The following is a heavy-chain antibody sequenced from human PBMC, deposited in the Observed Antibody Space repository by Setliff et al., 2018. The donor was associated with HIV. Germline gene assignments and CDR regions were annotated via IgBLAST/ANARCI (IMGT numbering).Heavy chain of an antibody. J-gene: IGHJ4*02. CDR1: GGSISSTTSY. V-gene: IGHV4-39*01. CDR2: FYYSGST. D-gene: IGHD2-21*02. CDR3: ARSRHCGSDCYFDL. Sequence: SETLSLTCVVSGGSISSTTSYWGWIRQPPGKGLEYIGSFYYSGSTYYNPSLKSRVTISVDTSKNQISLKLRSVTATDTAIYSCARSRHCGSDCYFDLSGQGTLVTVSS.